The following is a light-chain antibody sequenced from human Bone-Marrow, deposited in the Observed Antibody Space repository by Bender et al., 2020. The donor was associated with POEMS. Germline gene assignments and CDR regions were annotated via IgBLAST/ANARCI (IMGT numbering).Light chain of an antibody. CDR1: ELANQY. CDR2: QDD. Sequence: SYELTQPPSVSVSPGQTARITCSGDELANQYGYWYQQKAGQAPVLVIYQDDKRPSGIPERFSGSNSGNTATLTISATQSLDEADYYCQTWDSTTQVVFGGGTKLTVL. CDR3: QTWDSTTQVV. V-gene: IGLV3-1*01. J-gene: IGLJ2*01.